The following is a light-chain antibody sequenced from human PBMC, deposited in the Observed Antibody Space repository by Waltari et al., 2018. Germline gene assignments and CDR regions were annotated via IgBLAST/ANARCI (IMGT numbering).Light chain of an antibody. Sequence: QLVLTQSPSASASLGASVKLTCPLSSGHSSNVIAWHQQHPQKGPRYLMKVNSDGHHSKGDEIPDLFSGSSSGAERYLAISSLQSEGEADYYCQTGGHGTWVFGGGTKLTVL. CDR2: VNSDGHH. CDR1: SGHSSNV. J-gene: IGLJ3*02. V-gene: IGLV4-69*02. CDR3: QTGGHGTWV.